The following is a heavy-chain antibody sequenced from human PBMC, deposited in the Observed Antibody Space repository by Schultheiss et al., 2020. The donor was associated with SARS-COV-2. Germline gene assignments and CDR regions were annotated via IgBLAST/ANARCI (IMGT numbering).Heavy chain of an antibody. Sequence: SETLSLTCTVSGGSISSGDYYWSWIRQPPGKGLEWIGRIFTSGSTNYNPSLKSRVTMSVDTSKNQFSLKLSSVTAADTAVYYCAKDRGYYYDSSGYWSYYYYYGMDVWGQGTTVTVSS. V-gene: IGHV4-61*02. CDR1: GGSISSGDYY. J-gene: IGHJ6*02. CDR3: AKDRGYYYDSSGYWSYYYYYGMDV. D-gene: IGHD3-22*01. CDR2: IFTSGST.